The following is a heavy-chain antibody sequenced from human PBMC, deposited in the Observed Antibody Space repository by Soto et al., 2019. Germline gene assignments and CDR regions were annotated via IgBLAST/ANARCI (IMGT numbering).Heavy chain of an antibody. CDR1: GFTFSSYG. D-gene: IGHD3-3*01. CDR3: ALGGFTNYYYYGLDV. Sequence: GGSLRLSCAASGFTFSSYGMHWVRQAPGKGLEWVAVISYDGSNKYYADSVRGRFTISRDNSKNTLYLQMNSLRAEDTAVYYCALGGFTNYYYYGLDVWGQGTTVTVSS. J-gene: IGHJ6*02. CDR2: ISYDGSNK. V-gene: IGHV3-30*03.